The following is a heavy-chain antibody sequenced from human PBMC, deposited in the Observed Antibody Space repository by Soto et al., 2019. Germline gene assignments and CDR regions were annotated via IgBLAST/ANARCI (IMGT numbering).Heavy chain of an antibody. D-gene: IGHD6-19*01. Sequence: QVQLVESGGGVVQPGRSLRLSCAASGFTFSSYGMHWVRQAPGKGLEWVAVISYDGSNKYYADSVKGRFTISRDNSKNTLYLQMNSLRAEDTAVYYCAKPIPGAVAGTDYWGQGTLVTVSS. J-gene: IGHJ4*02. CDR2: ISYDGSNK. V-gene: IGHV3-30*18. CDR1: GFTFSSYG. CDR3: AKPIPGAVAGTDY.